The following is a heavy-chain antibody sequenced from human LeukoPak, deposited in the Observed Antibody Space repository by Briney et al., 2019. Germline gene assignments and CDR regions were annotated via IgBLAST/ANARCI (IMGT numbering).Heavy chain of an antibody. Sequence: SETLSLTCAAYGGSFSGYYWSWIRQPPGKGLEWIGEINHSGSTNYNPSLESRVTISVDTSKNQFSLKLSSVTAADTAVYYCARQSGARRVYYYYYMDVWGKGTTVTVSS. CDR2: INHSGST. CDR1: GGSFSGYY. CDR3: ARQSGARRVYYYYYMDV. D-gene: IGHD6-6*01. J-gene: IGHJ6*03. V-gene: IGHV4-34*01.